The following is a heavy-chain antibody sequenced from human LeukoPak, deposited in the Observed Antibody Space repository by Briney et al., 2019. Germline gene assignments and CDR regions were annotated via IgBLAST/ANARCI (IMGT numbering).Heavy chain of an antibody. CDR2: ISGDGGST. D-gene: IGHD2-15*01. V-gene: IGHV3-43*02. CDR3: AKPRRGWYFDY. Sequence: GGSLRLSCAASGFTFDDYAVHWVRQAPGKGLEWVSLISGDGGSTYYADSVKGRFTISRDNSKNSLYLQMNSLRTEDTALYYRAKPRRGWYFDYWGQGTLVTVSS. J-gene: IGHJ4*02. CDR1: GFTFDDYA.